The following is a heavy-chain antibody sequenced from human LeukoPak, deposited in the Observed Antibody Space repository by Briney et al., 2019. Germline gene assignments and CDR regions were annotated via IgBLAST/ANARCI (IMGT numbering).Heavy chain of an antibody. CDR3: ARHPGYSSGWWYFDF. J-gene: IGHJ4*02. Sequence: PSETLSLTCAVYGGSFSGYYWSWIRQPPGKGLEWIGEINHGGSTNYNPSLKSRVTISVDTSKNQFSLKLTSATAADTAVYYCARHPGYSSGWWYFDFWGQGTLVTVSS. CDR2: INHGGST. D-gene: IGHD5-18*01. CDR1: GGSFSGYY. V-gene: IGHV4-34*01.